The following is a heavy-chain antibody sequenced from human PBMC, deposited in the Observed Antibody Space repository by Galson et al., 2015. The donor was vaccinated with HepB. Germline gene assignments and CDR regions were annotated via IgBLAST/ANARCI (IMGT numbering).Heavy chain of an antibody. CDR2: IEHHGGTT. D-gene: IGHD6-19*01. J-gene: IGHJ3*02. CDR1: GFTFGNYG. V-gene: IGHV3-23*03. Sequence: SLRLSCAASGFTFGNYGLTWVRQFPGKGLEWVSRIEHHGGTTYYIDSVKGRFTISRDNSKNSLFLQMDSLRVEDTAIYFCVKDYFERSGWYTDAYDIWGHGTMVTVS. CDR3: VKDYFERSGWYTDAYDI.